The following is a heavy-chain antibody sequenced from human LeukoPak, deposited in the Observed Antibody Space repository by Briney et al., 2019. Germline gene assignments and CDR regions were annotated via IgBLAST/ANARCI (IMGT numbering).Heavy chain of an antibody. V-gene: IGHV4-59*01. J-gene: IGHJ2*01. CDR1: GGSISSYY. D-gene: IGHD2-15*01. Sequence: PSETLSLTCTVSGGSISSYYWSWIRQPPGKGLEWIGYIYYSGSTNYNPSLKSRVTISVDTSKNKFSLKLSSVTAADTAVYYCARVKRYCSGGSCYSNWYFDLWGRGTLVTVSS. CDR3: ARVKRYCSGGSCYSNWYFDL. CDR2: IYYSGST.